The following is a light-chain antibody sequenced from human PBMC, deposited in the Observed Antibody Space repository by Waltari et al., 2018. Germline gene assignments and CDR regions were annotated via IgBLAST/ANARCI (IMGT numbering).Light chain of an antibody. CDR1: DSDVGAYDF. CDR2: EVS. V-gene: IGLV2-14*01. Sequence: QSALTQPASVSGSPGQSITLSCSGTDSDVGAYDFVSWYQQPPGKAPHLIIYEVSNRPSGISNRFSASKSGNTASLTISGLQAEDEADYYCSSYTTSSAPGVFGTGTRVTVL. J-gene: IGLJ1*01. CDR3: SSYTTSSAPGV.